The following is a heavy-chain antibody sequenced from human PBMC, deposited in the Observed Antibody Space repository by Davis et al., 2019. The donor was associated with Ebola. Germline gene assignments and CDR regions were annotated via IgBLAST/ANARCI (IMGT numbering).Heavy chain of an antibody. Sequence: PSETLSLTRAVYGGSFSGYYWSWIRQPPGKGLEWIGEINHSGSTNYNPSLKSRVTISVDPSKNQFSLKLSSVTAADTAVYYCAKLSEVPAATLYYYYYGMDVGGQGTTVTVSS. CDR2: INHSGST. J-gene: IGHJ6*02. CDR3: AKLSEVPAATLYYYYYGMDV. CDR1: GGSFSGYY. V-gene: IGHV4-34*01. D-gene: IGHD2-2*01.